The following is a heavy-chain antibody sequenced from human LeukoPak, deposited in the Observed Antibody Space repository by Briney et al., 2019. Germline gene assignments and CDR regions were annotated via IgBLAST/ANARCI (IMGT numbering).Heavy chain of an antibody. J-gene: IGHJ6*03. Sequence: PGGSLRLSCAASGSTFSHYSLHWVRQAPGKGLEWVGVISSDGNDKHHADSVKGRFTISRDNSRDTLYLEMSSLRPEDTAIYYCGREGHYDILTGYSPVEYYYYFMDVWGKGTTVTVSS. V-gene: IGHV3-30*04. CDR1: GSTFSHYS. D-gene: IGHD3-9*01. CDR3: GREGHYDILTGYSPVEYYYYFMDV. CDR2: ISSDGNDK.